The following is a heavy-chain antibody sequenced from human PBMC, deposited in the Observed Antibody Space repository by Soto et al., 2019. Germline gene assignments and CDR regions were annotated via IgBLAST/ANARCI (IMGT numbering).Heavy chain of an antibody. V-gene: IGHV3-30*04. D-gene: IGHD6-13*01. Sequence: GGSLRLSCAASGFAFSTHAMNWVRQAPGKGLAWLTIISYDGSNQNYADSVKGRFTISRDNFKNTLYLQMNSLRPGDTALYFCAKGSSSWYYPHFDYWGQGALVTVSS. CDR3: AKGSSSWYYPHFDY. J-gene: IGHJ4*02. CDR1: GFAFSTHA. CDR2: ISYDGSNQ.